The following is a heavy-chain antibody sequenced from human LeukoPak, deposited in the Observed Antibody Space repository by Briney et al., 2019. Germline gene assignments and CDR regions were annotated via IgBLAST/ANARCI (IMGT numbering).Heavy chain of an antibody. CDR3: AGEFRYSKGDPFDY. Sequence: GGSLRLSCAASGFTFSSYWMHWVRQAPGKGLVWVSRINTDGSSTSYADSVKGRFTISRDNAKNTLYLQMNSLRAEDTAVYYCAGEFRYSKGDPFDYWGQGTLVTVSS. V-gene: IGHV3-74*01. J-gene: IGHJ4*02. D-gene: IGHD2-21*01. CDR2: INTDGSST. CDR1: GFTFSSYW.